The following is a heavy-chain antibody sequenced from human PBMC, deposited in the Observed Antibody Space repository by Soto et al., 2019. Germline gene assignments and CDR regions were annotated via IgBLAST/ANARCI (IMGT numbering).Heavy chain of an antibody. D-gene: IGHD4-17*01. Sequence: QITFKESGPTLVRPAQTLTLTCDFSGFSLSTYHMGVAWIRQPPGKSLEWLALIYWDDDKRYSPSLKDRLAISKDTSSTQVALTITNRDPGDSATYFCEHAGDYDLLTFDHWGPGTLVTVSS. CDR2: IYWDDDK. J-gene: IGHJ4*02. V-gene: IGHV2-5*02. CDR1: GFSLSTYHMG. CDR3: EHAGDYDLLTFDH.